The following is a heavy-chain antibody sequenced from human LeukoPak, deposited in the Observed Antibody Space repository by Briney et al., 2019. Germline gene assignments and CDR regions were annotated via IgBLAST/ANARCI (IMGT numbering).Heavy chain of an antibody. CDR2: ISTSSSYI. CDR1: GFTFSSYS. V-gene: IGHV3-21*01. J-gene: IGHJ6*03. Sequence: PWGSLRLSCAGSGFTFSSYSMNWVRQVPGKGLEWVSSISTSSSYIYYADSVKGRFTISRDNAKKSLYLQMNRLRAEDTAVYYCAIRYYYYYMDVWGKGTTVTISS. CDR3: AIRYYYYYMDV.